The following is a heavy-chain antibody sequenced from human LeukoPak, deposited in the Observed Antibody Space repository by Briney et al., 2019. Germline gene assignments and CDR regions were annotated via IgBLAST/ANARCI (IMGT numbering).Heavy chain of an antibody. CDR1: GFTFDDYG. J-gene: IGHJ6*02. D-gene: IGHD6-19*01. CDR3: AKVVYSSGWYYDYYYYYGMDV. CDR2: ISGDGGST. V-gene: IGHV3-43*02. Sequence: GGSLRLSCAASGFTFDDYGMHWVRQAPGKGLEWVSLISGDGGSTYYSYSEKGRFTISRDNSKNSLYLQMNSLRTEDTALYYCAKVVYSSGWYYDYYYYYGMDVWGQGTTVTVSS.